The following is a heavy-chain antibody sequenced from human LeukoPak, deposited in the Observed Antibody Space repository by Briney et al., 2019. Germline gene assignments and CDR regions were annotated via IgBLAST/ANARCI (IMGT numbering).Heavy chain of an antibody. V-gene: IGHV3-23*01. CDR1: RFTFSNYA. Sequence: GGSLRLSCAASRFTFSNYAMNWVRQAPGKGLEWVSAISGSGGSTYYVDSVKGRFTISRDNSKNTLYLQMNSLRAEVTAVYHCASGTYYNYVRAFDFWGPGTMVTVSS. CDR3: ASGTYYNYVRAFDF. D-gene: IGHD3-10*01. J-gene: IGHJ3*01. CDR2: ISGSGGST.